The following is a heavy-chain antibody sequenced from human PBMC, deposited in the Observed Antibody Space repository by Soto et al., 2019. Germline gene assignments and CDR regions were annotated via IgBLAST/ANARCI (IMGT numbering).Heavy chain of an antibody. Sequence: SETLSLTCAVYGGSFSGYYWSWIRQPPGKGLEWIGEINHSGSTNYNPSLKSRVTISVDTSKNQFSLKLSSVTAADTAIYYCARGYGRHLAYWGQGTLVTVSS. CDR1: GGSFSGYY. J-gene: IGHJ4*02. V-gene: IGHV4-34*01. CDR2: INHSGST. CDR3: ARGYGRHLAY. D-gene: IGHD3-10*01.